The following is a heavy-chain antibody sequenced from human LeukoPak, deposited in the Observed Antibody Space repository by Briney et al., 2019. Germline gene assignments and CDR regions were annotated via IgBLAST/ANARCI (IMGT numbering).Heavy chain of an antibody. CDR2: IWYDGTNK. CDR1: GFTLGSDG. V-gene: IGHV3-33*01. Sequence: GWSLTLSCVASGFTLGSDGMHWVRQAPGKGLEWVAVIWYDGTNKYYADSVKGRFTISRDNSKNTLYLQMNSLRAEDTAVYYCARDHYGGYAYSDYWGQGALVIVSS. D-gene: IGHD5-12*01. CDR3: ARDHYGGYAYSDY. J-gene: IGHJ4*02.